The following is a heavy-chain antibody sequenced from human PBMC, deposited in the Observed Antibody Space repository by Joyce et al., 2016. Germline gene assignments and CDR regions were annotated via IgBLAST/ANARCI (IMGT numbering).Heavy chain of an antibody. CDR2: LSSSSSYI. D-gene: IGHD2-8*01. J-gene: IGHJ4*02. CDR3: ARSSYTNGIFDY. Sequence: EVQLVESGGGLVKPGGSLRLSCAASGFTFSRYSMSWVRQAPGKGLEWVSSLSSSSSYIKYTDSVKGRFTISRDNAKNSLYLQMNSLRVEDTAVYYCARSSYTNGIFDYWGQGTLVTVSS. CDR1: GFTFSRYS. V-gene: IGHV3-21*01.